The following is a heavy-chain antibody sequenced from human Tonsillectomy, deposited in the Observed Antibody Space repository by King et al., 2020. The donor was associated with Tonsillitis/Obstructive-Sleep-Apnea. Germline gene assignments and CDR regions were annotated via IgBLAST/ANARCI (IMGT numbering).Heavy chain of an antibody. CDR1: F. D-gene: IGHD3-10*01. V-gene: IGHV4-38-2*02. CDR2: IYHGGST. CDR3: SREKYYYASGTYSARGGGFDY. Sequence: FWAWIRQPPGKGLEWIGTIYHGGSTYYNPSLKSRVTISVDTSKNQFSLKLNSLTAADTAVYYWSREKYYYASGTYSARGGGFDYWGHGTLVTVAS. J-gene: IGHJ4*01.